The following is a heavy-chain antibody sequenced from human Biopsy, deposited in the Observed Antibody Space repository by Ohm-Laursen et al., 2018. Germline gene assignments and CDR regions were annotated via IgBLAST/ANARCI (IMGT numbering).Heavy chain of an antibody. Sequence: GTLSLTCSVSGDSVTKYYWSWIRQPPGKGLEWIGHIYYSVMTNYNPSLQSRVSISVDTSRNQVSLTLRSVTAADTAVYYCARDSGILNYGNFKYYHYYGMDVWGQGTKVTVPS. CDR2: IYYSVMT. D-gene: IGHD4-11*01. V-gene: IGHV4-59*02. CDR3: ARDSGILNYGNFKYYHYYGMDV. CDR1: GDSVTKYY. J-gene: IGHJ6*02.